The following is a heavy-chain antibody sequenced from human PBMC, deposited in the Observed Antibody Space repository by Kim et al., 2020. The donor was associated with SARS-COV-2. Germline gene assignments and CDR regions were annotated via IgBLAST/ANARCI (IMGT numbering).Heavy chain of an antibody. D-gene: IGHD3-10*01. CDR3: ARVGDYGSGKVVY. V-gene: IGHV3-53*01. Sequence: GGSLRLSCAASGFTVRSSFMSWVRQAPGKGLEWLSAIYSPDSVKGRITFSRDNSKNTFNLQMNSLRADDTAVYYCARVGDYGSGKVVYWGQGTPVTVSS. J-gene: IGHJ1*01. CDR1: GFTVRSSF. CDR2: IY.